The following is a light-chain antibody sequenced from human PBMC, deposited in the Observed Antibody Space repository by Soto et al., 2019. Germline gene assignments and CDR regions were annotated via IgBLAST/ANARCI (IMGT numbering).Light chain of an antibody. CDR1: SSDVGGYNY. CDR2: DVI. CDR3: SSYTSSSTPYV. Sequence: SALPQPASVSGSPGQSITISCTGTSSDVGGYNYVSWYQQHPGKAPKLMIYDVINRPSGVSNRFSGAKSGNTASLTISGLQAEDEADYYCSSYTSSSTPYVFGTGTKLTVL. V-gene: IGLV2-14*01. J-gene: IGLJ1*01.